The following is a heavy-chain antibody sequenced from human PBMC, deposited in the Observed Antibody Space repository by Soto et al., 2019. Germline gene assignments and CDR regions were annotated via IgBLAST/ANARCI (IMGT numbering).Heavy chain of an antibody. CDR3: ARRGYSYGFDWFDP. CDR1: GGSMSSYY. V-gene: IGHV4-59*01. D-gene: IGHD5-18*01. J-gene: IGHJ5*02. Sequence: QVQLQESGPGLVKPSETLSLTCTVSGGSMSSYYWSWIRQPPGKGLEWIGYIYYSGSTNYNPSLKSRVTISVDTSKNQFSLKLSSVTAADTAVCYCARRGYSYGFDWFDPWGQGTLVTVSS. CDR2: IYYSGST.